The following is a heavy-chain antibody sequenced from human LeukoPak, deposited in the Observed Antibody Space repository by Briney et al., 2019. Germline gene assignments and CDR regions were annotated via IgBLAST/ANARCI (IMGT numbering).Heavy chain of an antibody. CDR1: RLTFSSYA. V-gene: IGHV3-23*01. CDR2: ICGSGGST. CDR3: ATYRATSLVDY. D-gene: IGHD4-11*01. Sequence: GGALRLSCAASRLTFSSYAMSWVRQAPGKGLEWVSAICGSGGSTYYADSVKGRLTISRDNSKNTLYLQMNSLRAEDTTVYYCATYRATSLVDYWGQGTLVTVSS. J-gene: IGHJ4*02.